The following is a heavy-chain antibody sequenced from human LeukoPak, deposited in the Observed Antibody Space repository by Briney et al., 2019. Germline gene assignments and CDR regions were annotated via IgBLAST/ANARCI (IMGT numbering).Heavy chain of an antibody. V-gene: IGHV1-2*02. CDR1: GYTFTGYY. CDR3: ARRGIGITGTIYNWFDP. Sequence: ASVKVSCKASGYTFTGYYMHWVRQAPGQGLEWMGWINPNSGGTNYAQKFQGRVTMTRDTSISTAYMELSRLRSDDTAVYYCARRGIGITGTIYNWFDPWGQGTLVTVSS. CDR2: INPNSGGT. J-gene: IGHJ5*02. D-gene: IGHD1-7*01.